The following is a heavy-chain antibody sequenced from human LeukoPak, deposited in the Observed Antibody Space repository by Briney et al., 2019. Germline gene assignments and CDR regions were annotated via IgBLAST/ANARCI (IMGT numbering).Heavy chain of an antibody. Sequence: SVKVSCKASGGTFSSYAISWVRQAPGQGLEWMGGIIPIFGTANYAQKFQGRVTITADKSTSTAYMELSSLRSEDTAVYYCARDRERYGSGSYYSIYYYYYYMDVWGKGTTVTVSS. CDR3: ARDRERYGSGSYYSIYYYYYYMDV. J-gene: IGHJ6*03. CDR2: IIPIFGTA. D-gene: IGHD3-10*01. V-gene: IGHV1-69*06. CDR1: GGTFSSYA.